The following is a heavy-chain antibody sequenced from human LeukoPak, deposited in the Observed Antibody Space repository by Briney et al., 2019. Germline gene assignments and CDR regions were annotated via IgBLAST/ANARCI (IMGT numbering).Heavy chain of an antibody. D-gene: IGHD1-26*01. CDR1: GYTFTGYY. V-gene: IGHV1-69*06. Sequence: ASVKVSCKASGYTFTGYYMHWVRQAPGQGLEWMGGIIPIFGTANYAQKFQGRVTITADKSTSTAYMELSSLRSEDTAVYYCASALRIYYYFDYWGQGTLVTVSS. J-gene: IGHJ4*02. CDR2: IIPIFGTA. CDR3: ASALRIYYYFDY.